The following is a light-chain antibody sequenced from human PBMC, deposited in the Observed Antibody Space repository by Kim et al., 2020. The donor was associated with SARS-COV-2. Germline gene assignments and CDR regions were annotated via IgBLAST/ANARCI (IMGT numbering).Light chain of an antibody. CDR3: QQYNNWPLM. Sequence: EIVMTQSPATLSVSPGERATLSCRASQSVSSNLAWYQQKPGQAPRLVIYDASTRATGIPARFSGSGSGTEFTLTISSLQSEDFAVYYCQQYNNWPLMFGQGTKVDIK. J-gene: IGKJ1*01. V-gene: IGKV3-15*01. CDR2: DAS. CDR1: QSVSSN.